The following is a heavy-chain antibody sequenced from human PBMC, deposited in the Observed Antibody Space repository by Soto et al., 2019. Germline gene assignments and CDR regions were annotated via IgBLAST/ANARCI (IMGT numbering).Heavy chain of an antibody. Sequence: ASVKVSCKASGYTFTSYDINWVRQATGQGLEWMGWMNPNSGNTGYAQKFQGRVTMTRNTSISTAYMELSSLRSEDTAVYYCASILRGDLHTFDYWGQGTLVTVSS. CDR2: MNPNSGNT. CDR3: ASILRGDLHTFDY. J-gene: IGHJ4*02. V-gene: IGHV1-8*01. D-gene: IGHD3-16*01. CDR1: GYTFTSYD.